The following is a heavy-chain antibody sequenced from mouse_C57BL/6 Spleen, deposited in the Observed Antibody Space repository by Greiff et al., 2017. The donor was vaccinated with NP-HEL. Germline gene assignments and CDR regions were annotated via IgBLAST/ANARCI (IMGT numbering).Heavy chain of an antibody. CDR1: GFTFSDYG. V-gene: IGHV5-17*01. D-gene: IGHD2-4*01. J-gene: IGHJ4*01. Sequence: EVQRVESGGGLVKPGGSLKLSCAASGFTFSDYGMHWVRQAPEKGLEWVAYISSGSSTIYYADTVKGRFTISRDNAKTTLFLQMTSLRSEDTAMYYCARRDYDCDCAMDYWGQGTSVTVSS. CDR2: ISSGSSTI. CDR3: ARRDYDCDCAMDY.